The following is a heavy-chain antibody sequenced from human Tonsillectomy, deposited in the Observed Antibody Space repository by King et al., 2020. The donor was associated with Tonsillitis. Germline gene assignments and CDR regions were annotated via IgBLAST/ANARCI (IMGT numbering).Heavy chain of an antibody. J-gene: IGHJ3*02. CDR1: GGSVSSGGYY. CDR3: ARERAYNDYDLRTNGAFDI. D-gene: IGHD5-12*01. Sequence: VQLQESGPRLVKPSETLSLTCSVSGGSVSSGGYYWSWLRQSPEKRLEWIGYLYYGGSTNHNPSLKSRVTISVDTSKNQFSLRLSSVTAADTAVYYFARERAYNDYDLRTNGAFDIWGQGAMVTVSS. V-gene: IGHV4-61*08. CDR2: LYYGGST.